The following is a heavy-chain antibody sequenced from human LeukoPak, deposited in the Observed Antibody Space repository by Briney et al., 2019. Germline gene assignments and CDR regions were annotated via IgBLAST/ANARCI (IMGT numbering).Heavy chain of an antibody. J-gene: IGHJ4*02. CDR1: GYTFTSYD. Sequence: ASVKVSCKASGYTFTSYDINWVRQAPGQGLEWMGGIIPIFGTANYAQKFQGRVTITADESTSTAYMELSSLRSEDTAVYYCASRIAAAGRGLDYWGQGTLVTVSS. CDR3: ASRIAAAGRGLDY. V-gene: IGHV1-69*13. D-gene: IGHD6-13*01. CDR2: IIPIFGTA.